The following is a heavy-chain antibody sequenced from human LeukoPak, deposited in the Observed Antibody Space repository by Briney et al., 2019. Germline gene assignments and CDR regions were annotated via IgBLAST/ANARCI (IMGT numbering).Heavy chain of an antibody. D-gene: IGHD3-22*01. V-gene: IGHV3-9*01. CDR2: ISWNSGSI. CDR3: AKETYYYDSSGYYGVIDY. Sequence: QPGRSLILSCAASGFTFDDYAMHSVRQAPGKGLELVSGISWNSGSISYADSVKGRFTISRDNAKNSLYLQMNSLRAEDTALYYCAKETYYYDSSGYYGVIDYWGQGTLVTVSS. CDR1: GFTFDDYA. J-gene: IGHJ4*02.